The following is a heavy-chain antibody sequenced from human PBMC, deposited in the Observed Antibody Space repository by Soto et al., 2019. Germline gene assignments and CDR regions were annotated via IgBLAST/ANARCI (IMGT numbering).Heavy chain of an antibody. CDR1: GYDFTAYD. V-gene: IGHV1-8*02. CDR2: MNPINGAT. J-gene: IGHJ6*02. Sequence: ASVKVSCKASGYDFTAYDINWVRQASGQGLEWMGWMNPINGATGSARRFQGRVSMTRNTATATAYLELTSLRSDDSAVYFCGRGPSPRAPAGGTPYYYAMDVWGQGTTVTV. D-gene: IGHD2-2*01. CDR3: GRGPSPRAPAGGTPYYYAMDV.